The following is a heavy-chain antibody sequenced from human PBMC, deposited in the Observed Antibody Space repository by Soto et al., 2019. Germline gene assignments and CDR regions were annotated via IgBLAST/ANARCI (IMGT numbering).Heavy chain of an antibody. J-gene: IGHJ4*02. CDR1: GFTFSDYY. Sequence: QVQLVESGGGLVKPGGSLRLSCAASGFTFSDYYMSWIRQAPGKGLEWVSYISSSGSHTNYADSVKGRFTISRDNPKNSLYLQMNSLRAEDTAMYYWSRGIGGSSSWWDYWGQGTLVTVSS. D-gene: IGHD6-13*01. CDR3: SRGIGGSSSWWDY. V-gene: IGHV3-11*05. CDR2: ISSSGSHT.